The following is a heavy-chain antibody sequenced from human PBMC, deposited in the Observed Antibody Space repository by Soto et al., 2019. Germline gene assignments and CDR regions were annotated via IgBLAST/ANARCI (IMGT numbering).Heavy chain of an antibody. J-gene: IGHJ6*02. CDR2: IYYSGST. CDR1: GGSINSYY. Sequence: SETLSLTCTVSGGSINSYYWSWIRQPPGKGLEWIGYIYYSGSTNYNPSLKSRVTISVDTSKNQFSLKLSSVTAADTAVYYCARGSDYYYYYGMDVWGQGTTVTVSS. V-gene: IGHV4-59*08. CDR3: ARGSDYYYYYGMDV. D-gene: IGHD3-10*01.